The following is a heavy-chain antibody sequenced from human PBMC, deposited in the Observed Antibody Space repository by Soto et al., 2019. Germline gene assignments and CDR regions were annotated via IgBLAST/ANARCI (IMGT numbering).Heavy chain of an antibody. CDR3: TTDSGYSSGWYYFDY. CDR2: IKSKTDGGTT. V-gene: IGHV3-15*01. Sequence: GGSLRLSCAASGFTFSNAWMSWVRQAPGKGLEWVGRIKSKTDGGTTDYAAPVKGRFTISRDDSKNTLYLQMNSLKTEDAAVYYCTTDSGYSSGWYYFDYWGQGTRVTVSS. J-gene: IGHJ4*02. CDR1: GFTFSNAW. D-gene: IGHD6-19*01.